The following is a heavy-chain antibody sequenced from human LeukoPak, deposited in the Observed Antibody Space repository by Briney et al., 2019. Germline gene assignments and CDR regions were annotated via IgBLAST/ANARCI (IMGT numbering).Heavy chain of an antibody. J-gene: IGHJ3*01. D-gene: IGHD5-12*01. V-gene: IGHV3-30*04. CDR2: ISYDRGNK. CDR3: VRDLLVAYDAFDV. Sequence: PGRSLRLSCAASGFTFSNHAMHWVRQPPGEGLEWVAFISYDRGNKDYADSVKGRFTISRDNSKNTLYLQMNSLRAEDTAMYYYVRDLLVAYDAFDVWGQGTMVTVSS. CDR1: GFTFSNHA.